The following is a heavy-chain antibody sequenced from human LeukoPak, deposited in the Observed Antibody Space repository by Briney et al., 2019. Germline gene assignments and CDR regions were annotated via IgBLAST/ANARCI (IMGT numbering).Heavy chain of an antibody. D-gene: IGHD3-22*01. V-gene: IGHV1-18*01. CDR1: GYTFSNYG. CDR3: ARSIIPYYYDSSGYFYDAFDI. J-gene: IGHJ3*02. Sequence: ASVKVSCKASGYTFSNYGVTWVRQAPGQGLEWMGWISAYNGNTNYAQKLQGRVTMTTDTSTSTAYMELRSLRSDDTAVYYCARSIIPYYYDSSGYFYDAFDIWGQGTMVTVSS. CDR2: ISAYNGNT.